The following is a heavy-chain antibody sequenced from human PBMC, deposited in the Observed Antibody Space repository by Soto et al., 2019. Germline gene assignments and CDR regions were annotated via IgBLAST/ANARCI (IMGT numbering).Heavy chain of an antibody. CDR2: IYYSGST. J-gene: IGHJ6*02. V-gene: IGHV4-31*03. CDR1: GGSISGGGYY. D-gene: IGHD3-10*01. CDR3: AGTYGPGYGMDV. Sequence: PSETLSLTCTVSGGSISGGGYYWSWIRQHPGKGLEWIGYIYYSGSTYYNPSLKSRVTISVDASKNQFSLKLNSVTAADTAVYYCAGTYGPGYGMDVWGQGTTVTVSS.